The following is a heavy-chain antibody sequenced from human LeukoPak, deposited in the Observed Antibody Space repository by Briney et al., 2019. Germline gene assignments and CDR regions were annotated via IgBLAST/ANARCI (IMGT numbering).Heavy chain of an antibody. Sequence: PGGSLRLSCAASGFTFSNYWMSWVRQAPGKGLEWVANIKQDGSKKYYVDSVKGRFTISRDNAKNSLYLQMNSLRAEDRAVYYRASAQKLGYWGQGTLVTVSS. CDR1: GFTFSNYW. V-gene: IGHV3-7*01. J-gene: IGHJ4*02. CDR3: ASAQKLGY. CDR2: IKQDGSKK. D-gene: IGHD6-6*01.